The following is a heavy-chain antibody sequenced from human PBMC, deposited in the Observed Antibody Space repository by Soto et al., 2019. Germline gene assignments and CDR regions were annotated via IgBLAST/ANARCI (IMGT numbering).Heavy chain of an antibody. Sequence: ESGPTLGNPTQTLTLTCTFSGFSLRTCGVGVGWVRQPPGKALEWLALIYWDDDKRYSPSLRNRLSITKDTSKNQVVLTMTNMEPVDTATYYCAATFPRKTISRGSFPPTFDPWGQGTLVTVSS. CDR3: AATFPRKTISRGSFPPTFDP. D-gene: IGHD3-9*01. J-gene: IGHJ5*02. V-gene: IGHV2-5*02. CDR1: GFSLRTCGVG. CDR2: IYWDDDK.